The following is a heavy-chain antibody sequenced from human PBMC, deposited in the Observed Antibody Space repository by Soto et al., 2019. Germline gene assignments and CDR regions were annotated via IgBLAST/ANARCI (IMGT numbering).Heavy chain of an antibody. CDR3: ARNIAYSDFWSGYFDH. CDR1: GGSVYSYY. J-gene: IGHJ4*02. CDR2: IHYSGST. V-gene: IGHV4-59*02. D-gene: IGHD3-3*01. Sequence: PSETLSLTCTVSGGSVYSYYWTWIRQPPGKGLEWIGYIHYSGSTNYNPSLKNRITISVDMSKNQVSLKLSSVTAADTAVYYCARNIAYSDFWSGYFDHWGQGALVPSPQ.